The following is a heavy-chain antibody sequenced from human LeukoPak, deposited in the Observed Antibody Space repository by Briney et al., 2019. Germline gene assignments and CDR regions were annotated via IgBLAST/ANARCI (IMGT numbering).Heavy chain of an antibody. CDR1: GGSISSYY. CDR3: ARVVVDTAMVTMGRYYFAY. D-gene: IGHD5-18*01. V-gene: IGHV4-59*01. Sequence: SETLSLTCTVSGGSISSYYWSWIRQPPGKGLEWIGYIYYSGSTNYNPSLKSRVTISVDTSKNQFSLKLSSVTAADTAVYYCARVVVDTAMVTMGRYYFAYWGQGTLVTVSS. CDR2: IYYSGST. J-gene: IGHJ4*02.